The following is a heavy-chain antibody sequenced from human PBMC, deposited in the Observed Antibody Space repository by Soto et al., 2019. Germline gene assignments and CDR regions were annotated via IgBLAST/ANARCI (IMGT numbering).Heavy chain of an antibody. CDR3: TRETVTIFGVVLIDY. Sequence: GGSLRLSCTASGFTFGDYAMSWFRQAPGKGLEWVGFIRSKAYGGTTEYAASVKGRFTISRDDSKSIAYLQMNSLKTEDTAVYYCTRETVTIFGVVLIDYWGQGTLVTVSS. CDR2: IRSKAYGGTT. J-gene: IGHJ4*02. CDR1: GFTFGDYA. D-gene: IGHD3-3*01. V-gene: IGHV3-49*03.